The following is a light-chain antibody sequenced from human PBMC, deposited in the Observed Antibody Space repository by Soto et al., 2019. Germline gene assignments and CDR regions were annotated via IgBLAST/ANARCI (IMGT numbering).Light chain of an antibody. CDR2: EVS. CDR1: SSDVGAYNY. V-gene: IGLV2-14*01. Sequence: QSALTQPASVSGSPGQSITISCTGTSSDVGAYNYVSWYQQHPGKAPKLMIYEVSYRPSGVSDRFSGSRSGNTADLTISGLQAEDESDYYCSSYTSSRTWVFGGGTKLTVL. CDR3: SSYTSSRTWV. J-gene: IGLJ3*02.